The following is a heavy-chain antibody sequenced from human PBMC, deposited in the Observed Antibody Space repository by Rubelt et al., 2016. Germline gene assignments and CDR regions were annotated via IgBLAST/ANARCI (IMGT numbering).Heavy chain of an antibody. V-gene: IGHV4-34*01. Sequence: QVQLQQWGAGLLKPSETLSLTCAVYGGSFSGYYWSWIRQPPGKGLEWIGEINHSGSTNYNPSLKSRVTISVDTAKNQFSLKLSSVTAADTAVYYCARGPSPIPPRFEMDVWGQGTTVTVSS. J-gene: IGHJ6*02. CDR2: INHSGST. D-gene: IGHD2-2*02. CDR3: ARGPSPIPPRFEMDV. CDR1: GGSFSGYY.